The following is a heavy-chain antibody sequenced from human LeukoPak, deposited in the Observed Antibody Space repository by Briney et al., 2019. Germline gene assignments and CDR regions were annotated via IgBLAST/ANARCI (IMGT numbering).Heavy chain of an antibody. J-gene: IGHJ5*02. V-gene: IGHV3-9*01. CDR1: GFTFDDYA. Sequence: GGSLRLSCAASGFTFDDYAMHWVRQAPGKGLEWVSGISWNSGSIGYADSVKGRFTISRDNAKNSLYLQMNSLRAEDTALYYCAKDSSSWTHQGWFDPWGQGTLVTVSS. CDR2: ISWNSGSI. D-gene: IGHD6-13*01. CDR3: AKDSSSWTHQGWFDP.